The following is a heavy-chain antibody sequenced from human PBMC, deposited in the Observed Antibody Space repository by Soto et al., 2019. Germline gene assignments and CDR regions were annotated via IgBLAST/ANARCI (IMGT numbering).Heavy chain of an antibody. J-gene: IGHJ5*02. V-gene: IGHV1-3*01. CDR3: ARDREYCSSTSCYVVNWFDP. D-gene: IGHD2-2*01. CDR2: INAGNGNT. Sequence: GASVKVSCKASGYTFASYAMHWVRQAPGQRLEWMGWINAGNGNTKYSQKFQGRVTITRDTSASTAYMELSSLRSEDTAVYYCARDREYCSSTSCYVVNWFDPWGQGTLVTVSS. CDR1: GYTFASYA.